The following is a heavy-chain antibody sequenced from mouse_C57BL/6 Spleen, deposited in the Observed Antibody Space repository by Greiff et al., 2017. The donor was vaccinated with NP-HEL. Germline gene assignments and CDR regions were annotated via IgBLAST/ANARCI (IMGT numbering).Heavy chain of an antibody. CDR2: INPGSGGT. Sequence: VQLQQSGAELVRPGTSVKVSCKASGYAFTNYLIEWVKQRPGQGLEWIGVINPGSGGTNYNEKFKGKATLTADKSSSTAYMQLSSLTSEDSAVYFCAREGVLRFAYWGQGTLVTVSA. CDR1: GYAFTNYL. V-gene: IGHV1-54*01. D-gene: IGHD5-1*01. J-gene: IGHJ3*01. CDR3: AREGVLRFAY.